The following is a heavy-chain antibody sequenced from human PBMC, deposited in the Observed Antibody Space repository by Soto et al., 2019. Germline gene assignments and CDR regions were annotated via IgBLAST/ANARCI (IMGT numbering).Heavy chain of an antibody. CDR1: GFTFSSYW. V-gene: IGHV3-74*01. CDR2: INSDGSST. D-gene: IGHD6-19*01. Sequence: EVQLVESGGGLVQPGGSLRLSCAASGFTFSSYWLHWVRQAPGKGLVWVSRINSDGSSTRYADSVRGRFTISRDNAKNPLYLQMNSLRAEDTAVYYWGHGYNSGWVYYWGQGTLVTVSS. CDR3: GHGYNSGWVYY. J-gene: IGHJ4*02.